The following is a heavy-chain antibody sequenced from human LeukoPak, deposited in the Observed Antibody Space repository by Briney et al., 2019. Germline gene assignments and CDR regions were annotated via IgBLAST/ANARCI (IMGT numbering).Heavy chain of an antibody. CDR1: GFTFSSYD. V-gene: IGHV3-13*01. CDR2: IGTAGDT. J-gene: IGHJ6*03. CDR3: ARSRVHYYGFYYMDV. D-gene: IGHD3-10*01. Sequence: GGSLRLSCAASGFTFSSYDMHWVRQATGKGLEWVSAIGTAGDTYYPGSVKGRFTISRENAKNSLYLQMNSLRAGDTAVYYCARSRVHYYGFYYMDVWGKGTTVTISS.